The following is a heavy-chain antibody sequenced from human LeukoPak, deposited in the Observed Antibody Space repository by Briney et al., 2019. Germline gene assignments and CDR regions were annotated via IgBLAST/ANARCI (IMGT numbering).Heavy chain of an antibody. V-gene: IGHV3-30*18. Sequence: GGSLRLSCAASGFTFSSYGMHWVRQAPGKGLEWVAVISYDGSNKYYADSVKGRFTISRDNSKNTLCLQMNSLRAEDTAVYYCAKDEEYSSGFYYYYYGMDVWGQGTTVTVSS. CDR1: GFTFSSYG. CDR3: AKDEEYSSGFYYYYYGMDV. D-gene: IGHD6-19*01. J-gene: IGHJ6*02. CDR2: ISYDGSNK.